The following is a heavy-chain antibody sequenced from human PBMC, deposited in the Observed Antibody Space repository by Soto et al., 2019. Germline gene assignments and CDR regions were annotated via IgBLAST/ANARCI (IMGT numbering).Heavy chain of an antibody. J-gene: IGHJ4*02. Sequence: GFTFSSYWMSWVRQARGKGLEWVANIKQDGSEKYYVDSVKGRFTISRDNAKNSLYLQMNSLRAEDTAVYYCARDEEGSSGWYWAGSEDYWGQGTLVTVSS. CDR1: GFTFSSYW. D-gene: IGHD6-19*01. CDR2: IKQDGSEK. CDR3: ARDEEGSSGWYWAGSEDY. V-gene: IGHV3-7*01.